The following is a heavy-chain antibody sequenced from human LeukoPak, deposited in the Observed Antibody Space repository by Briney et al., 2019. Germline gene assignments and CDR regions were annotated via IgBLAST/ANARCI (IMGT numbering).Heavy chain of an antibody. J-gene: IGHJ4*02. Sequence: PGGSLRLSCAASGFTFSSYAMSWVRHAPGKGLEWVSGISGSGGSTYYADSVKGRFTISRDNSKNTLYLQMNSLRAEDTAVYYCAKDHPAYSSGWPTDYWGQGTLVTVSS. CDR1: GFTFSSYA. CDR2: ISGSGGST. CDR3: AKDHPAYSSGWPTDY. V-gene: IGHV3-23*01. D-gene: IGHD6-19*01.